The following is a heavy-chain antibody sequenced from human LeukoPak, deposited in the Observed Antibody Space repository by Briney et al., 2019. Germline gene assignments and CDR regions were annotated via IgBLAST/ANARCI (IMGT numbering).Heavy chain of an antibody. CDR3: ARGRRYCSSTSCYRYYYYYMDV. J-gene: IGHJ6*03. CDR2: INGNSGGT. Sequence: ASVKVSCKASGYTLTGYYMHWVRQAPGQGPEWMGWINGNSGGTNYAQKFQGRVTMTRDTSISTAYMELSRLRSDDTAVYYCARGRRYCSSTSCYRYYYYYMDVWGKGTTVTVSS. D-gene: IGHD2-2*01. V-gene: IGHV1-2*02. CDR1: GYTLTGYY.